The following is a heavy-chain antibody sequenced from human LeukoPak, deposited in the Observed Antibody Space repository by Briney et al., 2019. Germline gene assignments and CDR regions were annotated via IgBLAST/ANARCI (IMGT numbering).Heavy chain of an antibody. D-gene: IGHD3-16*01. CDR2: ISGGGTTI. Sequence: GGSLRLSCAASGFTFSSYEMNWVRQAPGKGLQFVSYISGGGTTIYYADSVKGRFTISRDNTKNSLYLQMNSLRAEDTAVYYCARVEATGIWGYWGQGTLVTVSS. J-gene: IGHJ4*02. V-gene: IGHV3-48*03. CDR3: ARVEATGIWGY. CDR1: GFTFSSYE.